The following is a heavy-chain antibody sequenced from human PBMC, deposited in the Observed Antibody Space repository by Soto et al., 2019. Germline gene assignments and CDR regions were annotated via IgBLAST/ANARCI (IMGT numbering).Heavy chain of an antibody. CDR1: GGSISSSSYY. V-gene: IGHV4-39*01. CDR3: ARSELYDSSGYYELEFDY. D-gene: IGHD3-22*01. J-gene: IGHJ4*02. CDR2: IYYSGST. Sequence: SETLSLTCTVSGGSISSSSYYWGWIRQPPGKGLEWIGSIYYSGSTYYNPSLKSRVTISVDTSKNQFSLKLSSVTAADTAVYYCARSELYDSSGYYELEFDYWGQGTLVTVSS.